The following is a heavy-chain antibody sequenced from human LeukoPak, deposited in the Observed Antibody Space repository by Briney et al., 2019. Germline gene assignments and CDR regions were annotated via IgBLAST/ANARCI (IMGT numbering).Heavy chain of an antibody. J-gene: IGHJ5*02. CDR2: IYWDDDK. CDR1: GFSLSTDGEG. Sequence: SGPTLVNPTQTLTLTCTFSGFSLSTDGEGVGWIRQSPGKALEWLALIYWDDDKRYSPSLKSRLTITKDTSKNQVVLTMTNMDPVDTATYYCTPIRTTVTTAWGQGTLVTVSS. CDR3: TPIRTTVTTA. D-gene: IGHD4-17*01. V-gene: IGHV2-5*02.